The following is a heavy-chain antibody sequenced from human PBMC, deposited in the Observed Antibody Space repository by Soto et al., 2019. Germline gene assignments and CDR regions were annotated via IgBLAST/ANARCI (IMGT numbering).Heavy chain of an antibody. CDR2: INNHGNST. J-gene: IGHJ4*02. D-gene: IGHD3-16*01. V-gene: IGHV3-74*01. CDR3: ASQTHTGG. CDR1: GFTFSSYW. Sequence: EVQLVESGGGLVQPGGSLRLSCAASGFTFSSYWMSWVRQAPGKGLVWVSHINNHGNSTNYADSVKGRFTISRDNAKNTLYLQMNSLRAEDTAVYYCASQTHTGGWGQGTLVTVSS.